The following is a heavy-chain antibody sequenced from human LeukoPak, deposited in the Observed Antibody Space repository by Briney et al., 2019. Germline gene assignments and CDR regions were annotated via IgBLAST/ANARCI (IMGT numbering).Heavy chain of an antibody. Sequence: GGSLRLSCAASGFTFSTYWMGWVRQAPGKGLEWLGNIKEDGREKYYVDFVKGRFTISRDNAKNSLSLQMNSLRAEDTAVYYCARDRGWLVSDYWGQGTLVTVSS. D-gene: IGHD6-19*01. CDR1: GFTFSTYW. J-gene: IGHJ4*02. V-gene: IGHV3-7*03. CDR2: IKEDGREK. CDR3: ARDRGWLVSDY.